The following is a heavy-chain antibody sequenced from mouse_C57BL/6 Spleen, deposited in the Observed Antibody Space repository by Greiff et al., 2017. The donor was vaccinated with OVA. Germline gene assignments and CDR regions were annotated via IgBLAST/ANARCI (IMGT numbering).Heavy chain of an antibody. Sequence: EVKVEESGGGLVQPGGSMKLSCVASGFTFSNYWMNWVRQSPEKGLEWVAQIRLKSDNYATHYAESVKGRFTISRDDSKSSVYLQMNNLRAEDTGIYYCTGDGNYFDDWGQGTTLTVSS. D-gene: IGHD2-1*01. CDR3: TGDGNYFDD. CDR2: IRLKSDNYAT. J-gene: IGHJ2*01. CDR1: GFTFSNYW. V-gene: IGHV6-3*01.